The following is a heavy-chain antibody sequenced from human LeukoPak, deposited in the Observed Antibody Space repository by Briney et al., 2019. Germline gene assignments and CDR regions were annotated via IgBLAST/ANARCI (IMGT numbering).Heavy chain of an antibody. Sequence: ASVKVSCKASGYTFTSYAMNWVRQAPGQGLEWMGWINTNTGNPTYAQGFTGRFVFSLDTSVSKAYLQISSLKAEDTAVYYCARLDCSSTSCYTRGIDYWGQGTLVTVSS. D-gene: IGHD2-2*02. CDR1: GYTFTSYA. V-gene: IGHV7-4-1*02. CDR2: INTNTGNP. J-gene: IGHJ4*02. CDR3: ARLDCSSTSCYTRGIDY.